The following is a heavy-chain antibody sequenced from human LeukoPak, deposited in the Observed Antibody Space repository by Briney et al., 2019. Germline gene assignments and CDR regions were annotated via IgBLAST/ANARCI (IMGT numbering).Heavy chain of an antibody. V-gene: IGHV5-51*01. D-gene: IGHD5-12*01. J-gene: IGHJ4*02. CDR3: ARQITDQSSGYDSIDY. CDR1: GYSFSSYW. CDR2: IYPGDSDT. Sequence: GESLKISCKGSGYSFSSYWIGWVRQLPGKGLEWMRIIYPGDSDTRYSPSFEGRVTISADKSITTAYLQWSSLKASDTAMYYCARQITDQSSGYDSIDYWGQGTLVTVSS.